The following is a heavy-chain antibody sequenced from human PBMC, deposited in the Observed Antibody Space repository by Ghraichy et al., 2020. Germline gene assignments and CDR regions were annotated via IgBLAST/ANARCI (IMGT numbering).Heavy chain of an antibody. D-gene: IGHD3-22*01. J-gene: IGHJ3*02. CDR1: GGSFSGYY. CDR3: ARGGSSGSRRRPTRRERGDAFDI. Sequence: SETLSLTCAVYGGSFSGYYWSWIRQPPGKGLEWIGEINHSGSTNYNPSLKSRVTISVDTSKNQFSLKLSSVTAADTAVYYCARGGSSGSRRRPTRRERGDAFDIWGQGTMVTVSS. V-gene: IGHV4-34*01. CDR2: INHSGST.